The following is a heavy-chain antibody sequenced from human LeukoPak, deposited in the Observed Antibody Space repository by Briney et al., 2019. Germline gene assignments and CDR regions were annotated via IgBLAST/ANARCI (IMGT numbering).Heavy chain of an antibody. D-gene: IGHD2-8*01. V-gene: IGHV3-7*01. CDR3: VRVSCTNGVCYGFDY. Sequence: GGSLRLSCAASGFTFSRYWISWVRQAPGKGLEWVANIKQDGSEKYYVDSVKGRFTISRDNAKNSLYLQMNSLRGEDTAVYYCVRVSCTNGVCYGFDYWGQGTLITVSS. J-gene: IGHJ4*02. CDR1: GFTFSRYW. CDR2: IKQDGSEK.